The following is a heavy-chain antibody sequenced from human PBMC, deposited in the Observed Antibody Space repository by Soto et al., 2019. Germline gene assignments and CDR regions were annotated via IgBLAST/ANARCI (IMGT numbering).Heavy chain of an antibody. V-gene: IGHV1-2*02. D-gene: IGHD3-22*01. CDR2: INPNSGGT. Sequence: ASVKVSCKASGYTFTGYYMHWVRQAPGQGLEWMGWINPNSGGTNYAQKFQGRVTMTRGTSISTAYMELSRLRSDDTAVYYCARDPFYASSGYPYYYGMDVWGQRPTVTVSS. J-gene: IGHJ6*02. CDR3: ARDPFYASSGYPYYYGMDV. CDR1: GYTFTGYY.